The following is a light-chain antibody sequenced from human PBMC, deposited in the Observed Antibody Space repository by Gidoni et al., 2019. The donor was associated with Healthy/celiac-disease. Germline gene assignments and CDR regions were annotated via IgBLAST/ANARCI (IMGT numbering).Light chain of an antibody. CDR2: GAS. V-gene: IGKV3-20*01. CDR3: QQYGSSPPTYT. Sequence: EIVLTQSPGTLSLSPGERATLSCRASQSVSSSYLAWYQQKPGQAPRLLLYGASSRATGIPDRFSGSGSGTDCTLTISRLEPEDFAVYYFQQYGSSPPTYTFGQGTKLEIK. J-gene: IGKJ2*01. CDR1: QSVSSSY.